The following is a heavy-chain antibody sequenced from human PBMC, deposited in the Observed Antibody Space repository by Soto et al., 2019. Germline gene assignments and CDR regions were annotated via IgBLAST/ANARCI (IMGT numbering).Heavy chain of an antibody. Sequence: QLQLQESGPGLVKPSETLSLTCTVSGGSMRRTSYYWAWIRQPPGKGLEWIATIYYTGAAFYNPARKSRVPPSVDTSKDQLSLDLTPVTAADPAVYYCASPMGFVAVTGIGPSFDYWGQGTLVTVSS. CDR1: GGSMRRTSYY. CDR2: IYYTGAA. V-gene: IGHV4-39*01. D-gene: IGHD2-21*02. J-gene: IGHJ4*02. CDR3: ASPMGFVAVTGIGPSFDY.